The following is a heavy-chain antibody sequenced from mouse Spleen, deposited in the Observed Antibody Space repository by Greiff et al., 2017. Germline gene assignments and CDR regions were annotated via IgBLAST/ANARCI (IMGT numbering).Heavy chain of an antibody. V-gene: IGHV1-4*01. CDR3: ARSGYYGSSVYYYAMDY. CDR1: GYTFTSYT. Sequence: QVQLKESGAELARPGASVKMSCTASGYTFTSYTMHWVKQRPGQGLEWIGYINPSSGYTKYNQKFKDKATLTADKSSSTAYMQLSSLTSEDSAVYYCARSGYYGSSVYYYAMDYWGQGTSVTVSS. CDR2: INPSSGYT. J-gene: IGHJ4*01. D-gene: IGHD1-1*01.